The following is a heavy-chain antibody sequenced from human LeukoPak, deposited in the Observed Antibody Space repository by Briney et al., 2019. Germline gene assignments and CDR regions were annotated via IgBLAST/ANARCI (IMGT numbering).Heavy chain of an antibody. V-gene: IGHV3-53*01. J-gene: IGHJ4*02. CDR3: AALWSLDY. Sequence: GGSLRLSRAASGFTVSSNYMSWVRQAPGKGLEWVSVIYSGGSTYYAGSVKGRFTISRDNSKNTLYLQMNSLRAEDTAVYYCAALWSLDYWGQGTLVTVSS. D-gene: IGHD3-10*01. CDR1: GFTVSSNY. CDR2: IYSGGST.